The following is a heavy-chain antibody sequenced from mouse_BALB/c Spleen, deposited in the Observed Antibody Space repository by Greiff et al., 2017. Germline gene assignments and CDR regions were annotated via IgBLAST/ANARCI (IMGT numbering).Heavy chain of an antibody. J-gene: IGHJ4*01. CDR1: GYSITSCY. CDR3: ARITTVGDAMDY. D-gene: IGHD1-1*01. V-gene: IGHV3-8*02. Sequence: VQLQQSGPSLVKPSQSLSLTCSVTGYSITSCYWNWIRKFPGNNLEYMGYISYSGSNSYNPSLKSRISITRDTSKNQYYLQLHSVTTEDTATYYGARITTVGDAMDYWGQGTTVTVSS. CDR2: ISYSGSN.